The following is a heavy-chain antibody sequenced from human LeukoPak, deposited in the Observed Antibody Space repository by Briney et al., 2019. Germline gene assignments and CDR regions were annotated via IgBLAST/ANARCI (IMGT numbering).Heavy chain of an antibody. CDR1: GFTFSDYY. J-gene: IGHJ4*02. Sequence: NTGGSLRLSCAASGFTFSDYYMSWIRQAPGKGLEWVSYISSSSSYTNYADSVKGRFTISRDNAKNSLYLQMNSLRAEDTAVYYCARVQIAAAGVSDYWGQGTLVTVSS. CDR2: ISSSSSYT. D-gene: IGHD6-13*01. V-gene: IGHV3-11*06. CDR3: ARVQIAAAGVSDY.